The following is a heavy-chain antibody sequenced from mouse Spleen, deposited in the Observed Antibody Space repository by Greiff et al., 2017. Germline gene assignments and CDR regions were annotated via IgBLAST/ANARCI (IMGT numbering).Heavy chain of an antibody. V-gene: IGHV3-6*01. Sequence: EVQLQQSGPGLVKPSQSLSLTCSVTGYSITSGYYWNWIRHSPGNKLEWMGYISYDGSNNYNPSLKNRISITRDTSKNKVFLKWNSGTTEDTATYYCARGVFDYWGQGTTLTVSS. CDR2: ISYDGSN. J-gene: IGHJ2*01. CDR1: GYSITSGYY. CDR3: ARGVFDY.